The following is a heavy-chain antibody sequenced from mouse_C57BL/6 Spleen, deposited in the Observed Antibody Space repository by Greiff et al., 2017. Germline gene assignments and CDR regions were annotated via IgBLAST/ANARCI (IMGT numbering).Heavy chain of an antibody. Sequence: QVQLQQSGAELVKPGASVKLSCKASGYTFTEYTIHWVKQRSGQGLEWIGWFYPGSGSIKYNEKFKDKDTLTADKSSSTVYMELSRLTSEDSAVYFCARREGGSLLWYYAMDYWGQGTSVTVSS. CDR1: GYTFTEYT. V-gene: IGHV1-62-2*01. J-gene: IGHJ4*01. CDR2: FYPGSGSI. CDR3: ARREGGSLLWYYAMDY. D-gene: IGHD1-1*02.